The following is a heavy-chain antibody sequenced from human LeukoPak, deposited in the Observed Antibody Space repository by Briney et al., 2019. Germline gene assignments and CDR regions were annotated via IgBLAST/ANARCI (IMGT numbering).Heavy chain of an antibody. V-gene: IGHV4-39*07. CDR1: GGSMSSSSSYF. D-gene: IGHD5-24*01. Sequence: SETLSLTCTVSGGSMSSSSSYFWGWIRQPPGKGLEWIGSIYYSGNTYYNPSLKSRVTISVDTSRDQFSLKLSSVTAADTAVYYCARNRDGYNSFDYWGQGTLVTVSS. CDR2: IYYSGNT. CDR3: ARNRDGYNSFDY. J-gene: IGHJ4*02.